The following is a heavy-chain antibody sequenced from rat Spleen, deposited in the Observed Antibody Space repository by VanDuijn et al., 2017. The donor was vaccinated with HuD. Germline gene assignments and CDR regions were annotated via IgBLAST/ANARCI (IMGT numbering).Heavy chain of an antibody. CDR2: INGAGSN. V-gene: IGHV3-3*01. D-gene: IGHD1-12*02. J-gene: IGHJ3*01. CDR3: ARSEGTHYYLPFAY. CDR1: GYSITSSYR. Sequence: EVQLQESGPGLVKPSQSLSLTCSVTGYSITSSYRWNWIRKFPGNKLEWMGYINGAGSNVYNPSLKSRISITRDTSKHKFFLQVNSVTTEDTATYYCARSEGTHYYLPFAYWGQGTLVTVSS.